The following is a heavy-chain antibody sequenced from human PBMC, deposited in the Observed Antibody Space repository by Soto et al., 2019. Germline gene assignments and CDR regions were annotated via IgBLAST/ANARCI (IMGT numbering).Heavy chain of an antibody. CDR1: GFTISSNY. Sequence: EVQLVESGGGLVQPGGSLRLSCAVTGFTISSNYMNWVRQAPGKGLEWVSVMYAAGSTYYEDSVKGRFNISRDNSKNTVDVQMNSLRGEDTAVYYCARGSNSNNWKLFDYWGQGTLVTVSS. CDR3: ARGSNSNNWKLFDY. J-gene: IGHJ4*02. CDR2: MYAAGST. V-gene: IGHV3-66*01. D-gene: IGHD1-1*01.